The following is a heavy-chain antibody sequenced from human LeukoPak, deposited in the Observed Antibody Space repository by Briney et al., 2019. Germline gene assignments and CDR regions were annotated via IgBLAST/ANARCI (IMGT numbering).Heavy chain of an antibody. V-gene: IGHV4-59*01. Sequence: SETLSLTCTVSGGSISSYYWSWMRQPPGKGLEWIGYILYSGSTKYNPSLKSRVSISVDMSRSQFSLKLNSVTAVDTAMYYCTRVSIHGYSDYWGQGTLVTVSS. CDR2: ILYSGST. CDR1: GGSISSYY. J-gene: IGHJ4*02. D-gene: IGHD3-16*02. CDR3: TRVSIHGYSDY.